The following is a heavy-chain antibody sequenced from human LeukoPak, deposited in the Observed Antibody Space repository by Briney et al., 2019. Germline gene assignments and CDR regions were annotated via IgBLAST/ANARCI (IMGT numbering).Heavy chain of an antibody. CDR3: ARDFGAGTTILFDY. J-gene: IGHJ4*02. D-gene: IGHD1-7*01. CDR2: IWYDGSNK. V-gene: IGHV3-33*01. CDR1: GFTFGDYA. Sequence: GGSLRLSCTASGFTFGDYAMSWFRQAPGKGLEWVAVIWYDGSNKYYADSVKGRFTISRDNSKNTLYLQMNSLRAEDTAVYYCARDFGAGTTILFDYWGQGTLVTVSS.